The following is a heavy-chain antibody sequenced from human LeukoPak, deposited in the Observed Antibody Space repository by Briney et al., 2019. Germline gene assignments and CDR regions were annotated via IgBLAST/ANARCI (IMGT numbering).Heavy chain of an antibody. Sequence: SETLSLTCAVYGGSFSGYYWSWIRQPPGKGLEWIGEINHSGSTNYNPSLKSRVTISVDTSKNQFSLKLSSVTAADTAVYYCATDLADYWGQGTLVTVSS. CDR1: GGSFSGYY. J-gene: IGHJ4*02. CDR2: INHSGST. CDR3: ATDLADY. V-gene: IGHV4-34*01.